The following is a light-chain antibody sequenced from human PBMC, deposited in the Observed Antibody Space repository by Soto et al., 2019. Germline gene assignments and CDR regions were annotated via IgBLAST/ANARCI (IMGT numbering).Light chain of an antibody. CDR1: QSVSSSY. CDR3: QQYGNAPWT. V-gene: IGKV3-20*01. J-gene: IGKJ1*01. CDR2: GAS. Sequence: ETVLTQSPGTLSLSPGERATLACRASQSVSSSYLAWYQQRPGRGPRLLIFGASSRATGIPDRFSGSGSGRDFTLTISRLEPEDFAVYYCQQYGNAPWTFGQGTKVDIK.